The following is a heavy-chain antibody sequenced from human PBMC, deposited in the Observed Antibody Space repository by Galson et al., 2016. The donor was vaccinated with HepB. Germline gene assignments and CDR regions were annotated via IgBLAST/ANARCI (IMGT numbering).Heavy chain of an antibody. CDR2: IFYSGST. Sequence: SETLSLTCTVSGGSISNRNYYWGWIRQPPGKWLDWIGSIFYSGSTFYNPSLKSRVTISVDTSKNQFSLKLSSVPAADTAVYYCARGEGYNLYWGQGTMVTVSS. D-gene: IGHD5-24*01. CDR3: ARGEGYNLY. CDR1: GGSISNRNYY. J-gene: IGHJ4*02. V-gene: IGHV4-39*01.